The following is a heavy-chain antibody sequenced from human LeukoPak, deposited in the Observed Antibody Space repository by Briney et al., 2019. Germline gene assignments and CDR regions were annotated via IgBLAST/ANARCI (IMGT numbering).Heavy chain of an antibody. CDR1: GYTLTELS. CDR2: FDPEDGET. D-gene: IGHD4-17*01. Sequence: ASVKVSCKVSGYTLTELSMHWVRQAPGKGLEWMGGFDPEDGETIYAQKFQGRVTMTEDTSTDTAYMELSSLRAEDTAVYYCAKDGGGDSWYFDLWGRGTLVTVSS. V-gene: IGHV1-24*01. CDR3: AKDGGGDSWYFDL. J-gene: IGHJ2*01.